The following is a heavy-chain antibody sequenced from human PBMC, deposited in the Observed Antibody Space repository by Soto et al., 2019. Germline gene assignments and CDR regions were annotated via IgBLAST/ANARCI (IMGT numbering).Heavy chain of an antibody. V-gene: IGHV3-30-3*01. CDR3: AWRVGMDV. Sequence: GGSLRLSCAASGFTFSSYAMHWVRQAPGKGLEWVAVISYDGSNKYYADSVKGRFTISRDNSKNTLYLQMNSLRAEDTAVYYCAWRVGMDVWRQRTTVTVPS. CDR1: GFTFSSYA. J-gene: IGHJ6*02. CDR2: ISYDGSNK.